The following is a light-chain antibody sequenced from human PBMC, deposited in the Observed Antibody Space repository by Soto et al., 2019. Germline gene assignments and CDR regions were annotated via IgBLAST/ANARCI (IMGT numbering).Light chain of an antibody. CDR3: MQRTSLPLT. CDR2: EVS. Sequence: VLSQTPLSLSVTPGQPASISCRSNQSLLHTDGKDNLYWFLQKPGQPPQLLIYEVSNRFSGVTEMFSGSGAGTDFTLKISRLEAEDVGVYYCMQRTSLPLTFGGGTKVEIK. J-gene: IGKJ4*01. V-gene: IGKV2D-29*01. CDR1: QSLLHTDGKDN.